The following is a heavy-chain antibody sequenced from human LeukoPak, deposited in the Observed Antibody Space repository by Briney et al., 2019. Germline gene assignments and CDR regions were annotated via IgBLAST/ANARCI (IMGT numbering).Heavy chain of an antibody. J-gene: IGHJ5*02. D-gene: IGHD3-10*01. V-gene: IGHV4-59*12. Sequence: SETLSLTCTVSGGSISGNDWSWIRQTPEKGLEWIGYIYKSGSTKYNPSLKGRVTISPDTSKNQFSLKLRSVAAADTAVYYCARDYYGPWGQGTLVTVSS. CDR2: IYKSGST. CDR3: ARDYYGP. CDR1: GGSISGND.